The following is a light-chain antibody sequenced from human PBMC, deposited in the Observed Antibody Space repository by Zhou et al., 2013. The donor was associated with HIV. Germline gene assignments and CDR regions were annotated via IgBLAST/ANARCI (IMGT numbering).Light chain of an antibody. CDR3: QHYATYPWT. CDR2: KAS. CDR1: QDITHY. V-gene: IGKV1-16*01. J-gene: IGKJ1*01. Sequence: DIQMTQSPSSLSASVGDRVTITCRASQDITHYLAWFQQKPGKAPKVLIYKASNLESGVPSRFSGSGSGTAFTLTISSLQPDDSATYFCQHYATYPWTFGQGTKVEMK.